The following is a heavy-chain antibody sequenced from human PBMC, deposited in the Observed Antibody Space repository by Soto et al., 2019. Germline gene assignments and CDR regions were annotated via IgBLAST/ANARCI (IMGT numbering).Heavy chain of an antibody. D-gene: IGHD2-15*01. CDR1: GGSISSGGYY. J-gene: IGHJ6*02. V-gene: IGHV4-31*03. Sequence: SETLSLTCTVSGGSISSGGYYWSWIRQHPGKGLEWIGYIYYSGSTYYNPSLKSRVTISVDTSKNQFSLKLSSVAAADTAVYYCARGGLGYCSGGSCYSAELSRYYYGMDVWGQGTTVTVSS. CDR3: ARGGLGYCSGGSCYSAELSRYYYGMDV. CDR2: IYYSGST.